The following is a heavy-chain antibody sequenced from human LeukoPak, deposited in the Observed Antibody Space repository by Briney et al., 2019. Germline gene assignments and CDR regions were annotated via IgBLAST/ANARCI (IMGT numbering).Heavy chain of an antibody. CDR3: ARESRYYYDSSGYHN. CDR2: IYYSGST. Sequence: PSETLSLTCTVSGGSISGYYWSWIRQPPGKGLEWIGYIYYSGSTSYNSSLKNRVTISVDTSKNQFSLKLSSVTAADTAVYYCARESRYYYDSSGYHNWGQGTLVTVSS. V-gene: IGHV4-59*12. CDR1: GGSISGYY. D-gene: IGHD3-22*01. J-gene: IGHJ4*02.